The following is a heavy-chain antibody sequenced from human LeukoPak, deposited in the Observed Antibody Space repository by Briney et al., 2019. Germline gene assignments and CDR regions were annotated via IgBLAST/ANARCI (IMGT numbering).Heavy chain of an antibody. D-gene: IGHD2-8*01. CDR1: GGSISSASYY. J-gene: IGHJ5*02. V-gene: IGHV4-39*01. Sequence: ASETLSLTCSVSGGSISSASYYWGWIRQPPGKGLEWIGSMYCSGSTYYNPSLKSRVTISVDTSKNQFSLKLTSVTAADTALYYCARSYGLPNWFDPWGQGTLVTVSS. CDR3: ARSYGLPNWFDP. CDR2: MYCSGST.